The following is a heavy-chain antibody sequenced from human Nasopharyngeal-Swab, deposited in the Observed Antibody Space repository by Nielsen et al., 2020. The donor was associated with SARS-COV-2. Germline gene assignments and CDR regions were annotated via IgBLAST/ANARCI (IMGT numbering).Heavy chain of an antibody. V-gene: IGHV3-30*18. Sequence: GESLKISCAASGFTFSSYGMHWVRQAPGKGLEWVAVISYDGSNKYYADSVKGRFTISRDNSKNTLYLQMNSLRAEDTAVYYCAKVQGIAATQEDYWGQGTLVTVSS. CDR1: GFTFSSYG. CDR3: AKVQGIAATQEDY. D-gene: IGHD6-13*01. CDR2: ISYDGSNK. J-gene: IGHJ4*02.